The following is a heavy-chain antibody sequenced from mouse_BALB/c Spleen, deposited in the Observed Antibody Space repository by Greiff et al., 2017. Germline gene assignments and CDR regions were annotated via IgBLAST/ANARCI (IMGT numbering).Heavy chain of an antibody. CDR1: GFNIKDYY. J-gene: IGHJ2*01. CDR2: IDPENGDT. CDR3: NAPIYYGYGDFDY. V-gene: IGHV14-4*02. Sequence: EVQLHQSGAELVRSGASVKLSCTASGFNIKDYYMHWVKQRPEQGLEWIGWIDPENGDTEYAPKFQGKATMTADTSSNTAYLQLSSLTSEDTAVYYCNAPIYYGYGDFDYWGQGTTLTVSS. D-gene: IGHD2-2*01.